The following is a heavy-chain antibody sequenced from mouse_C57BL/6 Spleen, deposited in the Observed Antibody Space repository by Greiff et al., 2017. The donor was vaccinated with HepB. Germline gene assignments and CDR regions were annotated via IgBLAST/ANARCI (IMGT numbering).Heavy chain of an antibody. D-gene: IGHD1-1*01. CDR1: GYAFTNYL. CDR2: INPGSGGT. CDR3: ARSYYGSSPAWFAY. J-gene: IGHJ3*01. V-gene: IGHV1-54*01. Sequence: VQRVESGAELVRPGTSVKVSCKASGYAFTNYLIEWVKQRPGQGLEWIGVINPGSGGTNYNEKFKGKATLTADKSSSTAYMQLSSLTSEDSAVYFCARSYYGSSPAWFAYWGQGTLVTVSA.